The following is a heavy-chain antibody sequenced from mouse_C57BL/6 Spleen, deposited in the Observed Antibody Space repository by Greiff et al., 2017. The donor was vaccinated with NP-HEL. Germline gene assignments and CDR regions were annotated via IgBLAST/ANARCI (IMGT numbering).Heavy chain of an antibody. CDR3: ARDGSSRGYWYFDV. J-gene: IGHJ1*03. CDR2: IYPGDGDT. CDR1: GYAFSSSW. D-gene: IGHD1-1*01. V-gene: IGHV1-82*01. Sequence: QVQLQQPGPELVKPGASVKISCKASGYAFSSSWMNWVKQRPGKGLEWIGRIYPGDGDTNYNGKFKGKATLTADKSSSTAYMQLSSLTSEDSAVYYCARDGSSRGYWYFDVWGTGTTVTVSS.